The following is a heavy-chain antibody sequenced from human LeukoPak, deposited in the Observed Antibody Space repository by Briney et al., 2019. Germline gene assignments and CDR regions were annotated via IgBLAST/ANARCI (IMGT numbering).Heavy chain of an antibody. D-gene: IGHD3-22*01. CDR2: ISSSSSYI. CDR1: GFTFSSYS. Sequence: GWSLRLSCAASGFTFSSYSMNWVRQAPGKGLEWVSSISSSSSYIYYADSVKGRFTISRDNAKNSLYLQMNSLRAEDTAVYYCARDYYDSSGYYVEKRFDYWGQGTLVTVSS. CDR3: ARDYYDSSGYYVEKRFDY. V-gene: IGHV3-21*01. J-gene: IGHJ4*02.